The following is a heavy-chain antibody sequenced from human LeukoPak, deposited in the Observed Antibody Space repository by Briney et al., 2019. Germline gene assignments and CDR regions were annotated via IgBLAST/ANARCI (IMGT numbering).Heavy chain of an antibody. CDR2: INPNSGGT. CDR3: ARGGSSWPLGALYY. D-gene: IGHD6-13*01. Sequence: ASVKVSCKASGYTFTGYYMHWVRQAPGQGLGWMGWINPNSGGTNYVQKFQGRVNMTRDTSISTAYMELSRLRSDDTAVYYCARGGSSWPLGALYYWGQGTLVTVSS. CDR1: GYTFTGYY. J-gene: IGHJ4*02. V-gene: IGHV1-2*02.